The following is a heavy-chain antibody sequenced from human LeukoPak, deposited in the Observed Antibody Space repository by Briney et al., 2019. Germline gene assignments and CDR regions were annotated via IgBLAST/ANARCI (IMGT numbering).Heavy chain of an antibody. V-gene: IGHV4-59*08. CDR3: ARHDPVGHYQRGMDV. CDR2: IYYNGAT. D-gene: IGHD1-26*01. Sequence: SETLSLTCTVSGGSISGYFWSCIRQPPGKGLEGIGYIYYNGATLYSPSLKSRVTMSVDTSKNQFSLKLSSVTAADTAVYYWARHDPVGHYQRGMDVWGQGTTVIVSS. J-gene: IGHJ6*02. CDR1: GGSISGYF.